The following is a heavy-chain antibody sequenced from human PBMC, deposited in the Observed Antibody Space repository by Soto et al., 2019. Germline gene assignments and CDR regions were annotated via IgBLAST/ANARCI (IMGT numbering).Heavy chain of an antibody. Sequence: QVQLQESGPGLVKPSQTLSLTCTVSGDSISSGAYFWNWIRQHPEKGLEWIAYIHSSGSTDYNPSLRSRVIISTDTSQNQFSLKLTSVTAADTAVYFCARSIIDSAGGDYFDPWGQGTLVTVSS. CDR1: GDSISSGAYF. V-gene: IGHV4-31*03. CDR3: ARSIIDSAGGDYFDP. CDR2: IHSSGST. D-gene: IGHD1-26*01. J-gene: IGHJ5*02.